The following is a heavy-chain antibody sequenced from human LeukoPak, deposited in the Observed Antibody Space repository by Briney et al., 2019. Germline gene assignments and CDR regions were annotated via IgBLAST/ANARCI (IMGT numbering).Heavy chain of an antibody. D-gene: IGHD4-17*01. Sequence: GGSLGLSCAACGFTVSSNYMSWVRQAPGKGLEWVSVIYSGGTTYYADSVKGRFTISRDNSNNTLYLQMNSLRAEDTAVYYCARGPVTRFEIWGQGTMVTVSS. V-gene: IGHV3-53*01. CDR1: GFTVSSNY. J-gene: IGHJ3*02. CDR3: ARGPVTRFEI. CDR2: IYSGGTT.